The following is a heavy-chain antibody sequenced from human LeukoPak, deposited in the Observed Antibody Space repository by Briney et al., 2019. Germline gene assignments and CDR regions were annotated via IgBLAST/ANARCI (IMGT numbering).Heavy chain of an antibody. D-gene: IGHD3-10*01. Sequence: PSETLSFTSTVSGASISNYYWSWLRQSPGKGLKWCGKTNHSKTTYYNQSLNSRTTISVDASKNQFSVKLSSVTAADTAVYYCARRGYYYGAGSYYNGIRNLLFDYWGQGTLVTVSS. CDR2: TNHSKTT. CDR3: ARRGYYYGAGSYYNGIRNLLFDY. V-gene: IGHV4-34*01. CDR1: GASISNYY. J-gene: IGHJ4*02.